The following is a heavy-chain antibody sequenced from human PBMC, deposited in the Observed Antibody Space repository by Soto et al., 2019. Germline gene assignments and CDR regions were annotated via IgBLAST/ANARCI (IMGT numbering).Heavy chain of an antibody. Sequence: PGGSLRLSCAASGFTFTNYAMTWVRQAPGKGLEWVAAISGTGVSTYYADSVKGRFTISRDNSKNTLHLQMNSLRAEDTALYYCAKGKAVATFDYWGQGTLVTVS. CDR1: GFTFTNYA. CDR3: AKGKAVATFDY. CDR2: ISGTGVST. V-gene: IGHV3-23*01. D-gene: IGHD6-19*01. J-gene: IGHJ4*02.